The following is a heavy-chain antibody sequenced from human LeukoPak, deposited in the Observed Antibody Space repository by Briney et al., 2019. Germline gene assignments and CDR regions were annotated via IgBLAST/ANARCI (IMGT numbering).Heavy chain of an antibody. CDR3: ARDVPPRYYDSSGYDL. CDR1: GGSISSYY. Sequence: PSETLSLTCTVSGGSISSYYWSWIRQPPGKGLEWIGYIYYSGSTNYNPPLKSRVAISVDTSKNQFSLKLSSVTAADTAVYYCARDVPPRYYDSSGYDLWGRGTLVTVSS. J-gene: IGHJ2*01. CDR2: IYYSGST. D-gene: IGHD3-22*01. V-gene: IGHV4-59*01.